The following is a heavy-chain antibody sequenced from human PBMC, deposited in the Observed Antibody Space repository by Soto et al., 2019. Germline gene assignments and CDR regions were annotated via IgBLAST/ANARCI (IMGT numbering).Heavy chain of an antibody. CDR2: IWYDGSNK. CDR3: AREAFQQPFFDY. CDR1: GFTFSTYG. D-gene: IGHD6-13*01. J-gene: IGHJ4*02. V-gene: IGHV3-33*01. Sequence: QVQLVESGGGVVQPGRSLRLSCAASGFTFSTYGMHWVRRAPGKGLEWVAVIWYDGSNKYYADSVKGRFTISRDNSKNTLYLQMNSPRAEDTAVYYCAREAFQQPFFDYWGQGTLVTVSS.